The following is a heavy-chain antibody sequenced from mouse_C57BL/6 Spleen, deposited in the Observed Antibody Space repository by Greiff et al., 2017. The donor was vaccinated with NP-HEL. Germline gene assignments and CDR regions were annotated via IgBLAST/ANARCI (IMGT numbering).Heavy chain of an antibody. CDR1: GYTFTSYW. CDR2: IYPSDSET. V-gene: IGHV1-61*01. D-gene: IGHD2-3*01. J-gene: IGHJ2*01. Sequence: QVQLQQPGAELVRPGSSVKLSCKASGYTFTSYWMDWVKQRPGQGLEWIGNIYPSDSETNYNQKFKDKATLTVDKSSSTAYMQLSSLTSEDSAVYYCARGWLPTRVPLYFDYWGQGTTLTVAS. CDR3: ARGWLPTRVPLYFDY.